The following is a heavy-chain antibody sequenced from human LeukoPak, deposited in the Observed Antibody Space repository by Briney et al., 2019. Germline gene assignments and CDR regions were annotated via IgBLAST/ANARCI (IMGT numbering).Heavy chain of an antibody. CDR2: IKSKTDGGTA. V-gene: IGHV3-15*01. CDR3: RHDYASLDY. J-gene: IGHJ4*02. Sequence: GGSLRLSCAASGLTFSYAWMSWVRQAPGKGLEWVGRIKSKTDGGTADYAAPVEGRFTISRDDSKNTLYLQMNSLKTEDTAVYYCRHDYASLDYWGQGTLVTVSS. D-gene: IGHD4-17*01. CDR1: GLTFSYAW.